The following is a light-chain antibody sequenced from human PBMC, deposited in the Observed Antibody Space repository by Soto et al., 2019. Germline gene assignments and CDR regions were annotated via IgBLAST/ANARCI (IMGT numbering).Light chain of an antibody. CDR3: QQNYSTPRT. CDR2: AAS. CDR1: QSINKN. J-gene: IGKJ1*01. Sequence: DIQATQSPPSLSASVGDRVTITCRASQSINKNLNWYQQQPGKAPKLLIYAASNLQSGVPSRFSGSGSGTDFTLTISSLQPEDFATYYCQQNYSTPRTFGQGSKVEI. V-gene: IGKV1-39*01.